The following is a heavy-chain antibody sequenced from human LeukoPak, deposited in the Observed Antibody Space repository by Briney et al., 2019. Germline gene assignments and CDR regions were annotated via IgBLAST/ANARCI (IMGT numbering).Heavy chain of an antibody. D-gene: IGHD3/OR15-3a*01. CDR2: ISSSGTTI. J-gene: IGHJ4*02. Sequence: GGSLRLSCAASGINFSDSEMNWVRQAPGKGLEWVSYISSSGTTIYYADSVKGRFTVSRDNAKNSLYLQMNSLRAEDTAVYYCARGVPTGYYTSCYDYWGQGTLVTVSS. CDR1: GINFSDSE. V-gene: IGHV3-48*03. CDR3: ARGVPTGYYTSCYDY.